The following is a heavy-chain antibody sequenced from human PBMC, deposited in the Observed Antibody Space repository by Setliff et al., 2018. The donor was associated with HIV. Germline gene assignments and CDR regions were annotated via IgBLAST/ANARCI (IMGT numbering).Heavy chain of an antibody. CDR1: GGSFSGYY. D-gene: IGHD1-26*01. CDR2: INHSGST. J-gene: IGHJ5*02. Sequence: SETLSLTCAVYGGSFSGYYWSWIRQPPGKGLEWIGEINHSGSTIYNPSLKSRVTLSLDTSKNQFSLKLSSVTAADTAMYYCARGGGIVGAWKTWLDPWGQGTLVTVSS. V-gene: IGHV4-34*01. CDR3: ARGGGIVGAWKTWLDP.